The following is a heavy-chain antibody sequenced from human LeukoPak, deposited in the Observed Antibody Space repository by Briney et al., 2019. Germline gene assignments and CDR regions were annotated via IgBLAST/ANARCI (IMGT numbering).Heavy chain of an antibody. CDR1: GFTFSSYS. CDR2: ISQSSDRI. CDR3: SRDLLNDEGSSYFFDQ. Sequence: GGSLRLSCAAFGFTFSSYSMNWVRQAPGKGLEWVSYISQSSDRIYHADSVKGRFTISRDNAKNSLYLQMDSLRVEDTAVYYCSRDLLNDEGSSYFFDQWGQGTLVTVAS. J-gene: IGHJ4*02. D-gene: IGHD2-2*01. V-gene: IGHV3-48*04.